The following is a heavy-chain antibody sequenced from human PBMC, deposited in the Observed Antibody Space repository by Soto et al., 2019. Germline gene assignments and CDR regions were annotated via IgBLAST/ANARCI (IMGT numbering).Heavy chain of an antibody. V-gene: IGHV3-53*01. CDR3: ARDKGGGWYYFDS. CDR1: GSTGSDNY. Sequence: GSLRLWCSASGSTGSDNYMTLVLQAPGKGLEWVSVLYSAGNAYYADSVQGRFTISRDDSKNTLYLQMNRLRAEDTAVYYCARDKGGGWYYFDSWGQGTLV. J-gene: IGHJ4*02. D-gene: IGHD6-19*01. CDR2: LYSAGNA.